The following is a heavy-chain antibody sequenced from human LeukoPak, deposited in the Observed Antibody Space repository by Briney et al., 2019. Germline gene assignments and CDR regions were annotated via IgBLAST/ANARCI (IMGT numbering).Heavy chain of an antibody. CDR2: ISGDGGST. J-gene: IGHJ4*02. CDR1: GFTFDDYA. CDR3: ANAESSGWPFDY. V-gene: IGHV3-43*02. D-gene: IGHD6-19*01. Sequence: PGGSLRLSCAASGFTFDDYAMHWVRQAPGKGLEWVSLISGDGGSTYYADSVKGRFTISRDNSKNSLYLQMNSLRTEDTALYYCANAESSGWPFDYWGQGTLVTVSS.